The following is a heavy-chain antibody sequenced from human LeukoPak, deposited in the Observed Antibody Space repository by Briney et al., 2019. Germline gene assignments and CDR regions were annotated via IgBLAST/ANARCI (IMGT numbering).Heavy chain of an antibody. D-gene: IGHD3-22*01. Sequence: PGGSLRLSCVVSGLIFGDCWMSWVRQAPGKGLEWVANIKQDGSERYYVDSVKGRFTISRDNAKNSVYLQMNSLRADDTAVYYCARDRRPHYYDSSGPLGYDYHSMDVWGQGTTVTVSS. CDR3: ARDRRPHYYDSSGPLGYDYHSMDV. J-gene: IGHJ6*02. CDR1: GLIFGDCW. CDR2: IKQDGSER. V-gene: IGHV3-7*01.